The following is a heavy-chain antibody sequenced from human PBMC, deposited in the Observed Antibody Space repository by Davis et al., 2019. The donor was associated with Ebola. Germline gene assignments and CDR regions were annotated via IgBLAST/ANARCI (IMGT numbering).Heavy chain of an antibody. D-gene: IGHD5-18*01. CDR3: ARDGDTAPDY. CDR2: ISGYSGST. J-gene: IGHJ4*02. Sequence: ASVKVSCKASGYTFTSYGVSWVRQAPGQGLEWMGWISGYSGSTNYAQKFQDRFIMTTDTSTTTAFMELRSLRSDDSAVYYCARDGDTAPDYWGQGTLVTVSS. V-gene: IGHV1-18*01. CDR1: GYTFTSYG.